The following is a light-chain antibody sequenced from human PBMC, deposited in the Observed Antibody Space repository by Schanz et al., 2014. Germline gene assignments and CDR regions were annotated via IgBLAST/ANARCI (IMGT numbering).Light chain of an antibody. CDR2: LGF. J-gene: IGKJ2*01. Sequence: DIVMTQSPLSLPVPPGEPASISCRSSQSLLHSNGGTYLNWYLQKPGQSPHLLIYLGFFRASGVPDRFSGSGSGTDFTLKISRVEAEDVGVYYCMQALRMYTFGQGTKLEIK. CDR3: MQALRMYT. V-gene: IGKV2-28*01. CDR1: QSLLHSNGGTY.